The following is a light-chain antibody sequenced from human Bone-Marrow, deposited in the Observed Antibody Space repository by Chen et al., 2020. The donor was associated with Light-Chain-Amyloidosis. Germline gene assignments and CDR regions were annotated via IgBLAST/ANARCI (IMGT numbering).Light chain of an antibody. J-gene: IGLJ2*01. V-gene: IGLV3-25*03. CDR2: RDT. CDR1: DLPTKY. Sequence: SYELTQPPSVSVSPGQTARITCSGDDLPTKYAYWYKQKPGQAPGLVIHRDTERPAGISERFSGSSSGTTATFTISGVQAEDEADYHCQSADSSGTYEVIFGGGTKLTVL. CDR3: QSADSSGTYEVI.